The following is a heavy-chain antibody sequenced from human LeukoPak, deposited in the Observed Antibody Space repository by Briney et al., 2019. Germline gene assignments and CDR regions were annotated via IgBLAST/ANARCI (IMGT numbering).Heavy chain of an antibody. J-gene: IGHJ4*02. CDR2: INTDGSNT. CDR3: ARDASLYYVDH. V-gene: IGHV3-74*01. CDR1: GFPFSSYW. Sequence: PGGSLRLSCAVSGFPFSSYWMDWVRQAPGRGLVWVSRINTDGSNTDYADSVKGRFTISRDNAKKTLYLEMNRLTAEDTAIYYCARDASLYYVDHWGQGTLVTVS.